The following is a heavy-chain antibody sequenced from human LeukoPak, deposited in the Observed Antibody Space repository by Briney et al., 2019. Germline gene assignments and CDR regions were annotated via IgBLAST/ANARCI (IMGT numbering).Heavy chain of an antibody. CDR2: ISTSSNTI. J-gene: IGHJ5*02. Sequence: GALRLSCAASGITFRSYRIDLGRQASGEGLEWVSYISTSSNTIHYADSVKGRFTISRDNAKNSLYLQMSSLRDEDTAVYYCARDRGTSGYLPWGQGTLVTVSS. CDR3: ARDRGTSGYLP. V-gene: IGHV3-48*02. D-gene: IGHD3-22*01. CDR1: GITFRSYR.